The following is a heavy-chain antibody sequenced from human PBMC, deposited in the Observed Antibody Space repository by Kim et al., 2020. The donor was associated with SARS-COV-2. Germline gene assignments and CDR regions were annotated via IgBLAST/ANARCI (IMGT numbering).Heavy chain of an antibody. CDR2: INTNTGNP. D-gene: IGHD2-2*01. J-gene: IGHJ6*03. V-gene: IGHV7-4-1*02. Sequence: ASVKVSCKASGYTFTSYAMNWVRQAPGQGLEWMGWINTNTGNPTYAQGFTGRFVFSLDTSVSTTYLQISSLKAEDTAVYYCARAAGYCSSTSCPPFYYYYYYMDVWGKGTTVTVSS. CDR3: ARAAGYCSSTSCPPFYYYYYYMDV. CDR1: GYTFTSYA.